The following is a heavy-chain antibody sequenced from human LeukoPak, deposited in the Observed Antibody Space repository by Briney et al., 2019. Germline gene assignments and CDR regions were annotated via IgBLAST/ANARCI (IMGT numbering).Heavy chain of an antibody. CDR3: AREFGYTYDFWTSCMDV. J-gene: IGHJ6*02. V-gene: IGHV3-7*01. Sequence: PGGSLRLSCAASGFTFSSYWMSWVRQAPGKGLEWVANIKQDGSEKYYVDSVKGRFTTSRDNAKNSLYLQMNSLRAEDTAVYYCAREFGYTYDFWTSCMDVWGQGTTVTVSS. CDR2: IKQDGSEK. CDR1: GFTFSSYW. D-gene: IGHD3/OR15-3a*01.